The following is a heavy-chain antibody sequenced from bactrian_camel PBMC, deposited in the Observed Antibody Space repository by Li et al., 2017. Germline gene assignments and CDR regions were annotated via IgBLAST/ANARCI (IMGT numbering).Heavy chain of an antibody. D-gene: IGHD6*01. V-gene: IGHV3S40*01. CDR1: SYTAS. CDR3: AKLEYGGSSYND. CDR2: VSRGNSLT. Sequence: DVQLVESGGGLVQPGGSLRLSCTASSYTASLAWFRQAPGKEREGVAAVSRGNSLTYYADSVKDRFTISLDNAKNTVYLRLDSLKTEDMAMYYCAKLEYGGSSYNDWGQGTQVTVS. J-gene: IGHJ4*01.